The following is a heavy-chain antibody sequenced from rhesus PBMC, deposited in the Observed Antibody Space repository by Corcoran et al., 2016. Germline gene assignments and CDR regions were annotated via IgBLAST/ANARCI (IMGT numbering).Heavy chain of an antibody. CDR3: ARDVGVATPFDY. V-gene: IGHV4-73*01. CDR2: IEGNSANT. Sequence: QVKLQQWGEGLVKPSETLSLTCAVYGGSISGYYWSWIRQPPGKGLEWIGNIEGNSANTNYHPSLETRVTISKDTSKNQFSLKLSSVTAADTAVYYCARDVGVATPFDYWGQGVLVTVSS. CDR1: GGSISGYY. D-gene: IGHD4-29*01. J-gene: IGHJ4*01.